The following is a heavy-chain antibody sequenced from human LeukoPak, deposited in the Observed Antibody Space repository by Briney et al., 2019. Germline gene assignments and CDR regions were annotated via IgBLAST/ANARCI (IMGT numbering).Heavy chain of an antibody. CDR1: GFTFSDYY. J-gene: IGHJ4*02. D-gene: IGHD3-3*01. V-gene: IGHV3-11*04. Sequence: GGSLILSCAASGFTFSDYYMSWIRQAPGKGLEWVSYISSSGSTIYYADSVKGRFTISRDNAKNSLYLQMNSLRAEDTAVYYCARDLSLVTIFGVVIDKYFDYWGQGTLVTVSS. CDR2: ISSSGSTI. CDR3: ARDLSLVTIFGVVIDKYFDY.